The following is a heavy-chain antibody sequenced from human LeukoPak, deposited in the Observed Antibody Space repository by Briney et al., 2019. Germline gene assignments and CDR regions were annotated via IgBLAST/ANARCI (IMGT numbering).Heavy chain of an antibody. CDR1: GFPFRDYY. J-gene: IGHJ4*02. D-gene: IGHD4/OR15-4a*01. V-gene: IGHV3-11*01. CDR3: ARHMVITPFDS. Sequence: GGSLRLSCAASGFPFRDYYFSLVRQAPGQGPEWLSFISASGNIIHYEDSVKGRFTISRDDAKNSVFLQMDSLRTEDTALYYCARHMVITPFDSWGQGTLVTVSS. CDR2: ISASGNII.